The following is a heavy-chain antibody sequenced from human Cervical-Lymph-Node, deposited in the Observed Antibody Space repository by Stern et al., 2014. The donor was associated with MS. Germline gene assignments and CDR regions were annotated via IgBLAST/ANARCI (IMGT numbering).Heavy chain of an antibody. CDR3: ARVRTERDAVLTATNWYFDF. CDR1: GDTFRTYG. V-gene: IGHV1-69*17. CDR2: IIPMFGVA. D-gene: IGHD2-21*02. Sequence: VQLVESGTEVKKPGSSVKVSCKTSGDTFRTYGIGWVRQAPGKGLEWVGGIIPMFGVATYAHKFEDRVRVTADKSTNTAYMEVSTLKSDDTAFYYCARVRTERDAVLTATNWYFDFWGRGTLVAVSS. J-gene: IGHJ2*01.